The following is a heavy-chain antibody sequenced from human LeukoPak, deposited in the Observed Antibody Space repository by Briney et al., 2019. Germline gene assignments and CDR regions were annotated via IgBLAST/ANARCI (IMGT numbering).Heavy chain of an antibody. Sequence: GRSLRLSCAASGFTFSSYEMNWVRQAPGKGLEWISYISSSGSTIYYADSVKGRFTISRDNAKNSLYLQMNSLRAEDTAVYYCAVSITGTYDYWGQGTLVIVSS. CDR1: GFTFSSYE. CDR2: ISSSGSTI. D-gene: IGHD1-20*01. CDR3: AVSITGTYDY. V-gene: IGHV3-48*03. J-gene: IGHJ4*02.